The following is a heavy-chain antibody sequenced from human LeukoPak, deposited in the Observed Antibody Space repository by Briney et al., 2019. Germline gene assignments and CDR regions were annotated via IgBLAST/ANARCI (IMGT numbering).Heavy chain of an antibody. CDR2: ISGSGGIT. V-gene: IGHV3-23*01. CDR1: GFTFSSYA. J-gene: IGHJ3*02. Sequence: GGSLRLSCAASGFTFSSYAMSWVRQAPGKGLEWVSTISGSGGITYYADSVKGRFTISRDNSKNTLYLQMNSLRAEDTAVYYCANAYYYDSSGYPIDAFDIWGQGTMVTVSS. CDR3: ANAYYYDSSGYPIDAFDI. D-gene: IGHD3-22*01.